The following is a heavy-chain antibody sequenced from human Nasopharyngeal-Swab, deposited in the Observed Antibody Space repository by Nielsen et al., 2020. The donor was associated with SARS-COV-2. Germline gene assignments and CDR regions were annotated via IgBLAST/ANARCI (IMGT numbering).Heavy chain of an antibody. CDR1: GFSFSSYW. Sequence: PCPASGFSFSSYWMSWVRQAPVKGLEWVANIKQDGSEKYCVDSVKGRFTISRDNAKNSLYLQMNSLRAEDTAVYYCERDTSSSWYDEYYYYGMDVWGQGTTVTVSS. CDR2: IKQDGSEK. J-gene: IGHJ6*02. D-gene: IGHD6-13*01. CDR3: ERDTSSSWYDEYYYYGMDV. V-gene: IGHV3-7*01.